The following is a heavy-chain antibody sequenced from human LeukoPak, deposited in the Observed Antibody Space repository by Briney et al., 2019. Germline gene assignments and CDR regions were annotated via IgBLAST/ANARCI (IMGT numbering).Heavy chain of an antibody. V-gene: IGHV4-34*01. Sequence: SETLSLTCAVYGGSFSGYYWSWIRQPPGKGLEWIGEINHSGSTNYNPSLKSRVTISVGTSKNQFSLKLSSVTAADTAVYYCARENYGDYVGGQGTLVTVSS. CDR2: INHSGST. CDR1: GGSFSGYY. J-gene: IGHJ4*02. CDR3: ARENYGDYV. D-gene: IGHD4-17*01.